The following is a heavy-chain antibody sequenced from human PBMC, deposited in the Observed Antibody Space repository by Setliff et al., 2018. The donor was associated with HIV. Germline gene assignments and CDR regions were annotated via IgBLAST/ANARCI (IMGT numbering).Heavy chain of an antibody. J-gene: IGHJ4*02. Sequence: ASVKVSCKASGYTFTSYGISWVRQAPGQGLEWMGWISAYNGNTNYAQVRDRVTMTRDTSISIAYMGLSRLTSDDTAVYYCARGPNYYDRGSYYNFDYWGEGTLVTVSS. CDR1: GYTFTSYG. CDR3: ARGPNYYDRGSYYNFDY. D-gene: IGHD3-22*01. V-gene: IGHV1-18*01. CDR2: ISAYNGNT.